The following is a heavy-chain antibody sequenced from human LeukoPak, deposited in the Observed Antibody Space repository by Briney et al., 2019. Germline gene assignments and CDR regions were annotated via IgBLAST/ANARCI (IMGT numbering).Heavy chain of an antibody. Sequence: GGSLRLSCAASGFIFSENYMSWVRQAPGKGLEWVSTVYSGGLTFYSDPFKGRFTISRDNSKNTLYLQMSSQRAEDTAVYYCVRDRWPGLGHFWGQGNTVTVSS. CDR3: VRDRWPGLGHF. J-gene: IGHJ6*02. V-gene: IGHV3-66*01. D-gene: IGHD6-19*01. CDR2: VYSGGLT. CDR1: GFIFSENY.